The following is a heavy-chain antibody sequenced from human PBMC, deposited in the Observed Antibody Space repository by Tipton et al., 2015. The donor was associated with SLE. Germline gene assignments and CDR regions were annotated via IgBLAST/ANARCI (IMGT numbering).Heavy chain of an antibody. CDR3: ARADGSYFYYFMDV. CDR2: VYSFGST. J-gene: IGHJ6*03. V-gene: IGHV4-59*01. CDR1: GSSIIAYY. Sequence: TLSLTCDVSGSSIIAYYWSWIRLPPGKGLEWIGYVYSFGSTNYNPSLKSRVTVSVDTSKNQFSLRLSSVTAADSAVYYCARADGSYFYYFMDVWGKGTTVTVSS. D-gene: IGHD3-10*01.